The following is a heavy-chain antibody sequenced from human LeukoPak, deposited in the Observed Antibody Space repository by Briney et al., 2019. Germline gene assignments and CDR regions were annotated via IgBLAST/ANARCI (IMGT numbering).Heavy chain of an antibody. J-gene: IGHJ4*02. CDR3: ARSGLHYDFWSGSDY. CDR1: GGTFSSYA. V-gene: IGHV1-69*04. Sequence: GASVKVSCKASGGTFSSYAISWVRQAPGQGLEWMGRIIPILGIANYAQKFQGRVTITADKSTSTAYMELSSLRSEDTAVYYCARSGLHYDFWSGSDYWGQGTLVTVSS. D-gene: IGHD3-3*01. CDR2: IIPILGIA.